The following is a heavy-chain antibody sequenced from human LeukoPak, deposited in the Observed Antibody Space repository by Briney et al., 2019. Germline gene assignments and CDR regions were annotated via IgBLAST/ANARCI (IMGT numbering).Heavy chain of an antibody. CDR3: ARAALKRYYYDSSGCYLDY. V-gene: IGHV1-18*01. Sequence: ASVKVSCEASGYTFTSYGISWVRQAPGQGLEWMGWISAYNGNTNYAQKLQGRVTMTTDTSTSTAYMELRSLRSDDTAVYYCARAALKRYYYDSSGCYLDYWGQGTLVTVSS. J-gene: IGHJ4*02. CDR2: ISAYNGNT. CDR1: GYTFTSYG. D-gene: IGHD3-22*01.